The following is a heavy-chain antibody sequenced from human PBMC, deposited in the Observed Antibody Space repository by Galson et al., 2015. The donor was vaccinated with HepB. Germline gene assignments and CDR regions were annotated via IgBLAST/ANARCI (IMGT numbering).Heavy chain of an antibody. D-gene: IGHD6-13*01. CDR1: GFTFSSYA. CDR3: AKDRSSWWASWDAFDI. V-gene: IGHV3-23*01. J-gene: IGHJ3*02. CDR2: ISGSGGST. Sequence: SLRLSCAASGFTFSSYAMSWVRQAPGKGLEWVSAISGSGGSTYYADSVKGRFTISRDNSKNTLYLQMNSLRAEDTAVYYCAKDRSSWWASWDAFDIWGQGTMVTVSS.